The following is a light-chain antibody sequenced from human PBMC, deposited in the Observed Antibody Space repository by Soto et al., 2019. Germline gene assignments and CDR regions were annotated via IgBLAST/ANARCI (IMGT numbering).Light chain of an antibody. J-gene: IGKJ4*01. V-gene: IGKV3D-15*01. Sequence: ENVLTQSPGTLSLSPGERATLSCRAIQSVSSSTYLAWYQQKPGQAPRLLIYDASNRATGIPARFSGSGSGTEFTLTISSLQSEDFAVYYCQQSNNWPDTFGGGTKVDI. CDR2: DAS. CDR1: QSVSSS. CDR3: QQSNNWPDT.